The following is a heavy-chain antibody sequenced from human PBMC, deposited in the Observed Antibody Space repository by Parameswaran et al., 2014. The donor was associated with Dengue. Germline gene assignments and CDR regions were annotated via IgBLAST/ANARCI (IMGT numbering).Heavy chain of an antibody. CDR2: IFSNDEK. CDR3: ARIREGDYRLDY. D-gene: IGHD4-17*01. J-gene: IGHJ4*02. Sequence: WIRQPPGKALEWLAHIFSNDEKSYSTSLKSRLTISKDTSKSQVVLTMTNMDPVDTATYYCARIREGDYRLDYWGQGTLVTVSS. V-gene: IGHV2-26*01.